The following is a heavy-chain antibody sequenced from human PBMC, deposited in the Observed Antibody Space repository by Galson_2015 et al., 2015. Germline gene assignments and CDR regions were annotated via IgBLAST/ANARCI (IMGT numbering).Heavy chain of an antibody. J-gene: IGHJ4*02. Sequence: ETLSLTCTVSGGSISSYYWSWIRQPPGKGLEWIGYIYYSESTNYNPSLKSRVTISVDTSKNQFSLKLSSVTAADTAVYYCARGLPDFDYWGQGTLVTVSS. CDR1: GGSISSYY. CDR3: ARGLPDFDY. D-gene: IGHD2-2*01. CDR2: IYYSEST. V-gene: IGHV4-59*01.